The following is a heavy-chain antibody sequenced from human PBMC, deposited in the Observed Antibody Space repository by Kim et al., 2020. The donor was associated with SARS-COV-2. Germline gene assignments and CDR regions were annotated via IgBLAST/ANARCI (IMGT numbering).Heavy chain of an antibody. V-gene: IGHV3-15*01. J-gene: IGHJ4*02. Sequence: PVKGRFTISRDDSKNTLYLQMNSLKTEDTAVYYCTTILKTKWLVRAARDYWGQGTLVTVSS. D-gene: IGHD6-19*01. CDR3: TTILKTKWLVRAARDY.